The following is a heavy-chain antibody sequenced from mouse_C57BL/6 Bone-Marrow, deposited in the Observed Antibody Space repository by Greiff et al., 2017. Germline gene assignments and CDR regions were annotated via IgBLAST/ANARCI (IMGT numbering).Heavy chain of an antibody. CDR2: ISSGGSYT. V-gene: IGHV5-6*01. CDR1: GFTFSSYG. Sequence: ESGGDLVKPGGSLKLSCAASGFTFSSYGMSWVRQTPDKRLEWVATISSGGSYTYYPDSVKGRFTISRDNAKNTLYLQMSSLKSEDTAMYYCARYDYAAMDYWGQGTSVTVSS. J-gene: IGHJ4*01. CDR3: ARYDYAAMDY.